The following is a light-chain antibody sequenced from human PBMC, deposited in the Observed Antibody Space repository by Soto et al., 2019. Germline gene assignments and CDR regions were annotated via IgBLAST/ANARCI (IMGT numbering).Light chain of an antibody. V-gene: IGKV3-11*01. CDR2: DAS. CDR1: QSVSSY. Sequence: EIVLTQSPATLSLSPGERATLSCRASQSVSSYLAWYQQKPGQAPRLLIYDASNRATGLPARFSGSGSGTDVHLTISSREPADFAVYCCQQRSNWPPFTFGPGTKVDI. CDR3: QQRSNWPPFT. J-gene: IGKJ3*01.